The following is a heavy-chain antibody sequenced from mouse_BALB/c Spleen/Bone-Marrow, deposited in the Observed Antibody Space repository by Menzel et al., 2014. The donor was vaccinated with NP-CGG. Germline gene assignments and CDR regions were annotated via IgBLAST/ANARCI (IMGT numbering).Heavy chain of an antibody. D-gene: IGHD1-1*01. Sequence: EVQPQQSGPELVKPGASVKLSCKASGYTFTDYYMKWVKQSHGTSLEWIGVINPNNGDTFYNQKFKGKATLTVDKSSSXXXXXXNNPTSEDSTVYYCARYYGSSFWSFWCQGTLVSVST. J-gene: IGHJ3*01. CDR1: GYTFTDYY. CDR2: INPNNGDT. V-gene: IGHV1-26*01. CDR3: ARYYGSSFWSF.